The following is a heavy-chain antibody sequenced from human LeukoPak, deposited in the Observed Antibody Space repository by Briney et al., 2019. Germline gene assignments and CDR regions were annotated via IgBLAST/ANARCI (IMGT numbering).Heavy chain of an antibody. CDR1: GYTFTGYY. CDR3: ARAIAAAGSLYYYYYYMDV. J-gene: IGHJ6*03. D-gene: IGHD6-13*01. CDR2: MNPNSGNT. V-gene: IGHV1-8*02. Sequence: ASVKVSCKASGYTFTGYYIHWVRQAPGQGLEWMGWMNPNSGNTGYAQKFQGRVTMTRNTSISTAYMELSSLRSEDTAVYYCARAIAAAGSLYYYYYYMDVWGKGTTVTVSS.